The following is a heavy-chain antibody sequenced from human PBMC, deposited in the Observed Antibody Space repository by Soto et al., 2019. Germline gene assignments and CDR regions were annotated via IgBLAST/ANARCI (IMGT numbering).Heavy chain of an antibody. J-gene: IGHJ6*03. CDR1: GYSFTSYW. CDR3: ARVYCSSTSCYDYYYYYMDV. CDR2: IYPGDSDT. V-gene: IGHV5-51*01. D-gene: IGHD2-2*01. Sequence: GESLKISCKGSGYSFTSYWIGWVRQMPGKGLEWMGIIYPGDSDTRYSPSFQGQVTISADKSISTAYLQWSSLKASDTAMYYCARVYCSSTSCYDYYYYYMDVWGKGTTVTVS.